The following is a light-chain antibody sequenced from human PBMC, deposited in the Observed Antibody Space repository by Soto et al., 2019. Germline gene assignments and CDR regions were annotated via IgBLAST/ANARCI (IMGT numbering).Light chain of an antibody. V-gene: IGKV1-5*03. CDR2: KAS. Sequence: DIQMTQSPSTLSASVGDRVTITCRASQSISSRLAWYQQKPGKAPKVLIYKASNLEGGVPSRFSGSGSGTEFTLTISSLQPDDFATYYCLQYNSLLTFGGGTKVEIK. CDR3: LQYNSLLT. CDR1: QSISSR. J-gene: IGKJ4*01.